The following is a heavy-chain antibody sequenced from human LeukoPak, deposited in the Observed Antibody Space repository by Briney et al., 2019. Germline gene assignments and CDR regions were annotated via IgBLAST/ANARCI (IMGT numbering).Heavy chain of an antibody. CDR3: ARHNTRFLERLPALGS. J-gene: IGHJ5*02. Sequence: GGSLRLSCLASGFTFNSYAMHWVRRAPGKGLEWVAFIRHDGSSEYYADSVKGRFIISRDRSGNTLYLQMKSLRPEDTAMYYCARHNTRFLERLPALGSWGQGTLVTVSP. CDR1: GFTFNSYA. CDR2: IRHDGSSE. D-gene: IGHD3-3*01. V-gene: IGHV3-30*02.